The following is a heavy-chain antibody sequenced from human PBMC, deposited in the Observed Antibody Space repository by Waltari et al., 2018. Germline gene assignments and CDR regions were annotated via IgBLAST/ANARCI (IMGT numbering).Heavy chain of an antibody. V-gene: IGHV4-39*07. D-gene: IGHD1-26*01. CDR1: GGSISSSSYY. CDR2: IYYSGST. CDR3: ARETEGGATID. J-gene: IGHJ4*02. Sequence: QLQLQESGPGLVKPSETLSLTCTVSGGSISSSSYYWGWIRQPPGKGREWIGCIYYSGSTSYTPSPKRRVTMSVDTSKNQFSLELGSVTAAATAGYYCARETEGGATIDWGQGTLVTVSS.